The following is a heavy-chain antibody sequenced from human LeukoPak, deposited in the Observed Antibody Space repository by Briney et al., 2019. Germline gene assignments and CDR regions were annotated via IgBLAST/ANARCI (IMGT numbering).Heavy chain of an antibody. CDR2: IKSKTDGGTV. CDR1: GFTFSTAL. J-gene: IGHJ4*02. Sequence: GGSLRLSGAASGFTFSTALMSWVRQAPGKGLEWVGRIKSKTDGGTVDYAAPVKGRFTISRDDSKNMLYLQMNSLKNEDTAVYYCTTDRAIAVRPVFDYWGQGTLVTVSS. D-gene: IGHD6-6*01. V-gene: IGHV3-15*01. CDR3: TTDRAIAVRPVFDY.